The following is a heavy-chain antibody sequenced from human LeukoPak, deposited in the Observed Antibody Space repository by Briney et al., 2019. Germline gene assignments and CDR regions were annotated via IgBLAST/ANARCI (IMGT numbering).Heavy chain of an antibody. D-gene: IGHD1-26*01. CDR1: GYTFTSYG. CDR2: ISAYNGNT. V-gene: IGHV1-18*01. Sequence: ASVKVSCKASGYTFTSYGISWVRQAPGQGLEWMGWISAYNGNTNYAQKFQGRVTMTRDTSISTAYMELSRLRSDDTAVYYCARAYSGSPDYWGQGTLVTVSS. CDR3: ARAYSGSPDY. J-gene: IGHJ4*02.